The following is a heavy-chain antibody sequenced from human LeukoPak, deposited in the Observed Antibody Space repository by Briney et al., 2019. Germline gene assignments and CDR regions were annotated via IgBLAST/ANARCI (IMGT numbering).Heavy chain of an antibody. D-gene: IGHD2-2*01. CDR1: GGSISSYY. V-gene: IGHV4-59*01. CDR2: IYYSGST. CDR3: ARGYCSSTSCSDFDY. Sequence: SESLSLTCTVSGGSISSYYWSWIRQPPGKGLEWIGYIYYSGSTNYNPSLKSRVTISVDTSKNQFSLKLSSVTAADTAVYYCARGYCSSTSCSDFDYWGQGTLVTFSS. J-gene: IGHJ4*02.